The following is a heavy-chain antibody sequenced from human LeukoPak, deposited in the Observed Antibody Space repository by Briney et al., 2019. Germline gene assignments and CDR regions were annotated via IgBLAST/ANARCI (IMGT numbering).Heavy chain of an antibody. V-gene: IGHV4-38-2*02. CDR3: AREPSSLVGIFGVVMAPYMDV. CDR1: GFTFSSYA. D-gene: IGHD3-3*01. CDR2: IYHSGST. J-gene: IGHJ6*03. Sequence: NPGGSLRLSCAASGFTFSSYAMSWVRQAPGKGLEWIGSIYHSGSTYYNPSLKSRVTISVDTSKNQFSLKLSSVTAADTAVYYCAREPSSLVGIFGVVMAPYMDVWGKGTTVTVSS.